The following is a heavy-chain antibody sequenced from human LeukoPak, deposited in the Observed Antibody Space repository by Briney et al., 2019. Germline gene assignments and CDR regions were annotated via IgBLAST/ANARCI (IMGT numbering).Heavy chain of an antibody. J-gene: IGHJ5*02. CDR2: INAGNGNT. CDR3: ARQDYYASGRPLDP. CDR1: GYTFTSYA. D-gene: IGHD3-10*01. V-gene: IGHV1-3*01. Sequence: ASVKVSCKASGYTFTSYAMHWVRQASGQRLEWMGWINAGNGNTKYSQKFQGRVTITRDTSASTAYMELSSLRSEDTAVYYCARQDYYASGRPLDPWGHGTLVTVSP.